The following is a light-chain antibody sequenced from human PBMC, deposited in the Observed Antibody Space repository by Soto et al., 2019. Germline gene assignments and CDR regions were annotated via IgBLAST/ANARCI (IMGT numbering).Light chain of an antibody. Sequence: QSVLTQPASVSGSPGQSITISCTGTSSDVGSYNLVSWYQQHSGRAPKLMIYEGSKRPSGVSNRFSGSKSGNTASLTISGLQTEDEADYYCCSYTSATTYVFGTGTKVTVL. J-gene: IGLJ1*01. CDR2: EGS. CDR1: SSDVGSYNL. V-gene: IGLV2-23*01. CDR3: CSYTSATTYV.